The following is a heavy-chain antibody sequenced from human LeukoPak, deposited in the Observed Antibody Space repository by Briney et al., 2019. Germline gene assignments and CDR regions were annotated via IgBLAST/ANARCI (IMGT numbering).Heavy chain of an antibody. CDR1: GFTFSSYW. Sequence: PGGSLRLSCATSGFTFSSYWMSWVRQAPGKGLEWVTNIKQDGSEKYYVDSVKGRFTISRDNAKNSLYLQMNSVRAEDTAVYYCARGSVVVITEGYFDYWGQGTLVTVSS. D-gene: IGHD3-22*01. J-gene: IGHJ4*02. CDR2: IKQDGSEK. V-gene: IGHV3-7*01. CDR3: ARGSVVVITEGYFDY.